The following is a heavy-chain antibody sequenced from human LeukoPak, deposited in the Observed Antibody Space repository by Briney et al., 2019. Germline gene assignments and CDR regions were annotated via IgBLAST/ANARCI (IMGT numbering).Heavy chain of an antibody. Sequence: GASVKVSCKASGYSFTTYGISWLRQAPGHGLEWIAWISVYNGNTNYADKVRGRVLVTTDISATTAYLELKSLRYEDTGVYYCAKMDSDSSGFFSNWGQGTPVTVSS. V-gene: IGHV1-18*01. D-gene: IGHD3-22*01. CDR2: ISVYNGNT. CDR1: GYSFTTYG. CDR3: AKMDSDSSGFFSN. J-gene: IGHJ4*02.